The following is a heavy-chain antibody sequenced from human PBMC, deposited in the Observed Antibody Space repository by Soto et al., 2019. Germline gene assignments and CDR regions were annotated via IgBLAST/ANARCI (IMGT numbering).Heavy chain of an antibody. CDR2: IYVTGAV. Sequence: KASETLSLTCSVSGAALNGGNYYWSWIRQVPGKGLEWIGHIYVTGAVDYNPSLRDRITISQDTSERQFSLNLRLVTAADTAVYYCARLRIATNNYKWFDPWGQGTLVTSPQ. D-gene: IGHD2-21*01. CDR3: ARLRIATNNYKWFDP. V-gene: IGHV4-31*03. CDR1: GAALNGGNYY. J-gene: IGHJ5*02.